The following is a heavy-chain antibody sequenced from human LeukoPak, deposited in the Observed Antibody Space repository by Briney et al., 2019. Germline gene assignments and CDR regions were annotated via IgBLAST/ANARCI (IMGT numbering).Heavy chain of an antibody. CDR3: AKEGGIAVPGTARYYFDY. CDR1: GFTFSTYA. Sequence: GGSLRLSCTAAGFTFSTYAISWVRQAPGKGLEWVAVISGSGGSTYYADSVKGRFTISRDNFKNTLFLQLKSLRAEDTATYYCAKEGGIAVPGTARYYFDYWGQGTLVTVSS. V-gene: IGHV3-23*01. D-gene: IGHD6-19*01. J-gene: IGHJ4*02. CDR2: ISGSGGST.